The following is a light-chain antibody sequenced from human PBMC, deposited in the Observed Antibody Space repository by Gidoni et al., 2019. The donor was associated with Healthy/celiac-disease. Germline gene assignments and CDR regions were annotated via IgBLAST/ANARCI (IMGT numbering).Light chain of an antibody. CDR2: DAS. J-gene: IGKJ1*01. Sequence: DIQMTQSPSSLSASVGDRVTITCQASQDISNYLNWYQQKSGKAPKLLIYDASNLETGVPSRFSGSGSGTDFTFTISSLQPEDIATYYCQQYDKLPWTFGQGTKVEIK. CDR3: QQYDKLPWT. V-gene: IGKV1-33*01. CDR1: QDISNY.